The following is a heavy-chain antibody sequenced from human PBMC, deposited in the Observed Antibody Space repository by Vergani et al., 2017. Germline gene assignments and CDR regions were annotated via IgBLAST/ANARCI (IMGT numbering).Heavy chain of an antibody. CDR3: AKDGRENSDYGYFDY. V-gene: IGHV3-30*18. CDR2: ISYDGDRR. Sequence: QVQLVESGGGVVQPGRSLRLSCAASGFSFRGHGMHWVRQAPGKGLEWVAMISYDGDRRDYGDFAKGRFTISRDSSKTVYLQMNSLRVEDTAMYFCAKDGRENSDYGYFDYWGQGTLVTVSS. J-gene: IGHJ4*02. CDR1: GFSFRGHG. D-gene: IGHD4-17*01.